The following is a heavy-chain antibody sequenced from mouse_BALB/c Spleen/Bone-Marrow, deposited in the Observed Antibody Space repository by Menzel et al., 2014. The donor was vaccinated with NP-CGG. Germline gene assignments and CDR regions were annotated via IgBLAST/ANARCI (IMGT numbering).Heavy chain of an antibody. CDR1: GYTFTSYY. V-gene: IGHV1S81*02. J-gene: IGHJ2*01. CDR2: INPSNGGT. CDR3: TRGRTWDFDY. D-gene: IGHD4-1*01. Sequence: VKLVESGAELVKPGAPVKLSCKASGYTFTSYYMYWVKQRPGQGLEWIGEINPSNGGTNFNEKFKSRATLTVDKSSSTAYMQLSSLTSEDSAVYYCTRGRTWDFDYWGQGTTLTVSS.